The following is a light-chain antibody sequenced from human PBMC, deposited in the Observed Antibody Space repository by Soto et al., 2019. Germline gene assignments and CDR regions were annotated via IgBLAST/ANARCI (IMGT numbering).Light chain of an antibody. CDR3: QQLNSYPPYT. J-gene: IGKJ3*01. V-gene: IGKV1-9*01. Sequence: IQLTQSPSSLSASVGDRVTITCRASQGINSYLAWYQQKPGKAPKLLIYAASTLQSGVPSRFSGSGSGTDFTLTISSLQHEDFAPYYCQQLNSYPPYTFGPGTKVDIK. CDR2: AAS. CDR1: QGINSY.